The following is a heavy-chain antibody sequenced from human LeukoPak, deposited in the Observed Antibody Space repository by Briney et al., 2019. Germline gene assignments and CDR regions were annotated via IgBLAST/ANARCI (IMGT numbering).Heavy chain of an antibody. Sequence: GGSLRLSCAASGFTFTSYAMHWVRQAPGKGLEWVALISFDGSNKYYADSVRGRFTISRDNSKNTLYLQMNSLRAEDTAVYYCARDRECSYAFSPYYFDYWGQGTLVTVSS. CDR3: ARDRECSYAFSPYYFDY. D-gene: IGHD5-18*01. V-gene: IGHV3-30*04. CDR2: ISFDGSNK. J-gene: IGHJ4*02. CDR1: GFTFTSYA.